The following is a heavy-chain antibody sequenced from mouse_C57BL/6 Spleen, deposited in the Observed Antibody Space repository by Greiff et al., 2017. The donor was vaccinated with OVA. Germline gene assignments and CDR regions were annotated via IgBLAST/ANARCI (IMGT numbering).Heavy chain of an antibody. Sequence: VQLQQSGPVLVKPGASVKMSCKASGYTFPDYYMNWVKQSHGKSLEWIGVINPYNGGTSYNQKFKGKATLTVDKSSSTAYLELNSLTSEDSAVYYCARISNYGRLFAYWGQGTLVTVSA. CDR3: ARISNYGRLFAY. CDR1: GYTFPDYY. J-gene: IGHJ3*01. CDR2: INPYNGGT. D-gene: IGHD2-5*01. V-gene: IGHV1-19*01.